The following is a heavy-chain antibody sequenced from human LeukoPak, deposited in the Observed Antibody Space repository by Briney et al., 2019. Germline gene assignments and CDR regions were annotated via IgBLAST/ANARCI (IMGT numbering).Heavy chain of an antibody. CDR1: GFTFSSYS. Sequence: GGSLRLSCAASGFTFSSYSMNWVRQAPGKGLEWVSSISSSSSYIYYADSVKGRFTISRDNAKNSLYLQMNSLRAEDTAVYYCARAPWDCGGDCSWGQGTLVTVSS. D-gene: IGHD2-21*02. CDR3: ARAPWDCGGDCS. CDR2: ISSSSSYI. V-gene: IGHV3-21*01. J-gene: IGHJ4*02.